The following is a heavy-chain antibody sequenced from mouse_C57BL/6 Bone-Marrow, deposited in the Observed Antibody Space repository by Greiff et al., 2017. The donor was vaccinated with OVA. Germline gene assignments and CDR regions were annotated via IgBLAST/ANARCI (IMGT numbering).Heavy chain of an antibody. V-gene: IGHV5-4*01. CDR3: AREDDYDDGYYFDY. CDR2: ISDGCSYT. J-gene: IGHJ2*01. CDR1: GFTFSSYA. Sequence: EVQLVESGGGLVKPGGSLKLSCAASGFTFSSYAMSWVRQTPEKRLEWVATISDGCSYTYYPDNVKGRFTISRDNAKNNLYLQMSHLKSEDTAMYYCAREDDYDDGYYFDYWGQGTTLTVSS. D-gene: IGHD2-4*01.